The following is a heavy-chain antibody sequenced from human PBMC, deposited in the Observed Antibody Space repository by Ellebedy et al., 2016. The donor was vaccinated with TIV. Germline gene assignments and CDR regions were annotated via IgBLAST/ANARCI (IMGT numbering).Heavy chain of an antibody. J-gene: IGHJ5*02. CDR3: ARRKSGGSWFDP. CDR1: GGSISNTLHY. V-gene: IGHV4-39*01. D-gene: IGHD3-16*01. Sequence: MPSETLSLTCTVSGGSISNTLHYWGWIRKPPGKGLEWIGSIYYSGTTYYNPSLKTRVTISVDTSKNQFSLNLDSVTAADTAVYYCARRKSGGSWFDPWGQGTLVPVSS. CDR2: IYYSGTT.